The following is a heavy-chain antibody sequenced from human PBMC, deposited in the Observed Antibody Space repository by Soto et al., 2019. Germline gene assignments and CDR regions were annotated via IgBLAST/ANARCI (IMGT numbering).Heavy chain of an antibody. J-gene: IGHJ6*02. CDR2: IYYSGST. CDR3: ASLTTVTLFFGV. Sequence: SETLSLTCTVSGGSISSSSYYWGWIRQPPGKGLEWIGSIYYSGSTYYNPSLKSRVTISVDTSKNQFSLKLSSVTAADTAVYYCASLTTVTLFFGVWGQGTTVTVSS. CDR1: GGSISSSSYY. D-gene: IGHD4-17*01. V-gene: IGHV4-39*01.